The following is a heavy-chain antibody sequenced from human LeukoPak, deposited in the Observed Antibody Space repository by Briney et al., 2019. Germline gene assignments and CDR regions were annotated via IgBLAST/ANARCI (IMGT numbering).Heavy chain of an antibody. CDR1: GFPFISYA. CDR3: SRDPYSGAYYEGYYYYYMDV. Sequence: GSLRLSCAASGFPFISYAMSWVRQAPGKGLEWVYAISGSGGSTYYADSVKGRFTISRDDAKNSLYLQMNSLRAEDTAVYYCSRDPYSGAYYEGYYYYYMDVWGKGTTVTVSS. V-gene: IGHV3-23*01. CDR2: ISGSGGST. J-gene: IGHJ6*03. D-gene: IGHD1-26*01.